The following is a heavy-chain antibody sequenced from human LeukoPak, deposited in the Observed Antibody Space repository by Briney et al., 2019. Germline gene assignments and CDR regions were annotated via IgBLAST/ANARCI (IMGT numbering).Heavy chain of an antibody. J-gene: IGHJ5*02. Sequence: SETLSLTCTVSGGSISSSSYYWGWIRQPPGKGLEWIGSIYYSGSTYYNPSLKSQVTISVDTSKNQFSLKLSSVTAADTAVYYCARDLGYEGIDPWGQGTLVTVSS. V-gene: IGHV4-39*07. CDR3: ARDLGYEGIDP. D-gene: IGHD1-1*01. CDR2: IYYSGST. CDR1: GGSISSSSYY.